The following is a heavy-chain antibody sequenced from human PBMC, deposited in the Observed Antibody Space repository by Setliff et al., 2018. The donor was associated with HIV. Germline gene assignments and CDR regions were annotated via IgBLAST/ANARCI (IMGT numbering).Heavy chain of an antibody. CDR1: GYTFPNYG. V-gene: IGHV1-18*01. CDR3: ASAGAWQRNALDI. J-gene: IGHJ3*02. CDR2: ISAYTANT. Sequence: GASVKVSCKASGYTFPNYGITWVRQAPGQGLEWMGWISAYTANTNYAQNLQGRVTLTTDTSTSTAYMELRSLRSDDTAVYYCASAGAWQRNALDIWGQGTMVTVSS. D-gene: IGHD5-12*01.